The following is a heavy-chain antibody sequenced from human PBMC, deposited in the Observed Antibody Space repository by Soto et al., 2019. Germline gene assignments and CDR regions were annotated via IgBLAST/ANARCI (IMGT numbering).Heavy chain of an antibody. Sequence: PGGSLRLSCAASGFTFISHAMSWVRQAPGKGLEWVSTISGGGGNIYYADSVKGRFTISRDNSKNTLYLQMNSLRTEDTAGYYCAKSWYSSSWYHRFDCWGQGTLVTVSS. D-gene: IGHD6-13*01. J-gene: IGHJ4*02. CDR3: AKSWYSSSWYHRFDC. CDR2: ISGGGGNI. V-gene: IGHV3-23*01. CDR1: GFTFISHA.